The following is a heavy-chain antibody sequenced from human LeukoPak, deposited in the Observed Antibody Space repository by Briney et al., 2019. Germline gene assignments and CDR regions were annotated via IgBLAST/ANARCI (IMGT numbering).Heavy chain of an antibody. CDR2: ISYDGSNK. D-gene: IGHD3-3*01. V-gene: IGHV3-30-3*01. Sequence: GRSLRLSCAASGFTFSSYAMHWVRQAPGKGLEWVAVISYDGSNKYYADSVKGRFTISRDNSKNTLYLQMNSLRAEDTAVYYCARIRSHSDFWSGYYTSYYFDYWGQGTLVTVSS. CDR1: GFTFSSYA. CDR3: ARIRSHSDFWSGYYTSYYFDY. J-gene: IGHJ4*02.